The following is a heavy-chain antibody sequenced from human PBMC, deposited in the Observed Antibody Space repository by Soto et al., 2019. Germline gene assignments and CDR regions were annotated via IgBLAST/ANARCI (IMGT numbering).Heavy chain of an antibody. D-gene: IGHD3-3*01. CDR1: GGSFNTGGYY. Sequence: QVQLQESGPGLVRASETLSLTCTVSGGSFNTGGYYWSWVRQRPGKGLEWIGYVYDSGHTYYNPSLKSRPSISLDTSKSQFSLKLSSVTAADTSLYFCAIMPFGAFDYWGQGILVTVSS. CDR2: VYDSGHT. J-gene: IGHJ4*02. CDR3: AIMPFGAFDY. V-gene: IGHV4-31*03.